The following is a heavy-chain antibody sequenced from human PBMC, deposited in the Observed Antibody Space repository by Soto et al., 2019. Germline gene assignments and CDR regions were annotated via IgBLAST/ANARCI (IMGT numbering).Heavy chain of an antibody. CDR2: IGSSDNII. CDR1: GFTLSDYY. V-gene: IGHV3-11*01. Sequence: GSLRVPGVAAGFTLSDYYMCWIGQAPGKGLEWVSYIGSSDNIIYYADSVKGRFTISRDNAKNSLYLQMNSLSAEDTAVYYCARDLSYYESSGYFEYGGRGTLVTVSA. CDR3: ARDLSYYESSGYFEY. J-gene: IGHJ4*02. D-gene: IGHD3-22*01.